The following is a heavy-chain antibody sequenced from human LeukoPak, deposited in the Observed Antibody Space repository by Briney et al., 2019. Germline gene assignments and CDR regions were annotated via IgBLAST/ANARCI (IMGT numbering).Heavy chain of an antibody. CDR2: IYTSGST. Sequence: KPSETLSLTCTGSGGSISSYYWSWIRQPAGKGLEWIGRIYTSGSTNYNPSLKSRVTISIDTSKNQFSLKLNSVTAADTAVYYCAKVWGSYRYAPNHFDYWGQGTLVTVSS. J-gene: IGHJ4*02. CDR3: AKVWGSYRYAPNHFDY. D-gene: IGHD3-16*02. V-gene: IGHV4-4*07. CDR1: GGSISSYY.